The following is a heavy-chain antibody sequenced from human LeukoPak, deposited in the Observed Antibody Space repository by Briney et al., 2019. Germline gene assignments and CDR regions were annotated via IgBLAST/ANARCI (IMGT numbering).Heavy chain of an antibody. D-gene: IGHD3-10*01. CDR2: IYSGGYT. CDR3: AKDYGSGSYYNGGGYFDY. CDR1: GFTVSSNY. Sequence: PGGSLRLSCAASGFTVSSNYMSWVRQAPGKGLEWVSVIYSGGYTYYVDSVKGRFTISRDKSKNTLYLQMNSLRAEDTAVYYCAKDYGSGSYYNGGGYFDYWGQGTLVTVSS. J-gene: IGHJ4*02. V-gene: IGHV3-53*01.